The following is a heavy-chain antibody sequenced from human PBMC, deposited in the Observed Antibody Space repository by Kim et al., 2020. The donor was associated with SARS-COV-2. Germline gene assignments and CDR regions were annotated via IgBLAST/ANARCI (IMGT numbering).Heavy chain of an antibody. CDR3: ARKHSFPYWYFDL. Sequence: SNPSLKSRVTISVDTSKNQFSLNLSSVTAADTAVYYCARKHSFPYWYFDLWGRGTLVTVSS. D-gene: IGHD2-21*01. J-gene: IGHJ2*01. V-gene: IGHV4-39*01.